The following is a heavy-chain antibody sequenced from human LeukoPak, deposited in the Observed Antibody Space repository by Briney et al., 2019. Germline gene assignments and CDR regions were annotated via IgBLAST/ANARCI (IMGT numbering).Heavy chain of an antibody. Sequence: SGTLSLTCAVYGGSFSGYYWSWIRQPPGKGLEWIGEINHSGSTNYNPSLKSRVTISVDTSKNQFSLKLSSVTAADTAVYYCARGARYVRYWGQGTLVTVSS. J-gene: IGHJ4*02. CDR3: ARGARYVRY. CDR1: GGSFSGYY. V-gene: IGHV4-34*01. D-gene: IGHD3-10*02. CDR2: INHSGST.